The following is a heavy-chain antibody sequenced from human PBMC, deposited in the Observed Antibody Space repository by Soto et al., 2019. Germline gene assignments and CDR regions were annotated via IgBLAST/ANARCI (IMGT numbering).Heavy chain of an antibody. D-gene: IGHD1-26*01. CDR2: IKQDGSEK. V-gene: IGHV3-7*03. J-gene: IGHJ6*02. Sequence: PGGSLRLSCAASGFTFSSYWMSWVRQAPGKGLEWVANIKQDGSEKYYVDSVKGRFTISRDNAKNSLYLQMNSLRAEDTAVYYCARVGGSYLVYYYYGMDVWGQGTTVTVSS. CDR3: ARVGGSYLVYYYYGMDV. CDR1: GFTFSSYW.